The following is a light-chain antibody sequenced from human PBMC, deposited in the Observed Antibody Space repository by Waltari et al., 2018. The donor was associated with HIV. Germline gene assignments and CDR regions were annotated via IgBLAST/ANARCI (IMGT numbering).Light chain of an antibody. J-gene: IGKJ1*01. CDR2: GSS. V-gene: IGKV1-27*01. CDR1: QGITNY. Sequence: DIQMTQSPSSLSASVGDTVTIACRASQGITNYLAWYQQKPGKVPNLLIYGSSTLQSGVPSRCSGSGSGTDFTLTISSLQPEDVGTYYCQKYNSAPRTFGQGTKVEIK. CDR3: QKYNSAPRT.